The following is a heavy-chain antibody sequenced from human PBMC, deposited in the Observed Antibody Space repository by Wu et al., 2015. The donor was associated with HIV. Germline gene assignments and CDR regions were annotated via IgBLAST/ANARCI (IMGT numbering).Heavy chain of an antibody. J-gene: IGHJ4*02. V-gene: IGHV1-69-2*01. Sequence: EVQLVQSGAEVKKPGSTVKISCKVSGYTFTDYYIQWVQQAPGKGLEWMGRVDPEDGETIYAEKFQGRVTITADTSTDTAHMELSSLRSEDTAVYYCALVSLAGDYGFDYWGQGTLVTVSS. CDR2: VDPEDGET. D-gene: IGHD4-17*01. CDR1: GYTFTDYY. CDR3: ALVSLAGDYGFDY.